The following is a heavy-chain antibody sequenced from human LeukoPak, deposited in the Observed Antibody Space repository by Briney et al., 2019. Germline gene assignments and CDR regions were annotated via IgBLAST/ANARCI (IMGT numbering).Heavy chain of an antibody. CDR1: GGSISSYY. CDR3: ARGESSGSNWFDP. D-gene: IGHD3-22*01. CDR2: IYYSGST. V-gene: IGHV4-59*01. J-gene: IGHJ5*02. Sequence: SETLSLTCTVSGGSISSYYWNWIRQPPGRGLDWIGYIYYSGSTNYNPSLRSRVTISVDTSKNQFSLKLSSVTAADTAVYYCARGESSGSNWFDPWGQGTLVTVSS.